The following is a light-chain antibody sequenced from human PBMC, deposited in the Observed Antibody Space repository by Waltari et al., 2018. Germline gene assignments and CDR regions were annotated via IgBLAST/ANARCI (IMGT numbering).Light chain of an antibody. CDR2: GAS. CDR3: QQYYNWPYT. J-gene: IGKJ2*01. Sequence: EIVMTQSPATRSVSPGERATLSSRARQTINKYLPWFQHNPGPPPRHLTFGASTRATGIPARFGGSGSGREFTVTIDSLQSEDFAVYYCQQYYNWPYTFGQGTKLEIK. CDR1: QTINKY. V-gene: IGKV3-15*01.